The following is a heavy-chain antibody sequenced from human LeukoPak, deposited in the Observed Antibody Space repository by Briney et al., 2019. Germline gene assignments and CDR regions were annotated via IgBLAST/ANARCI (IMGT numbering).Heavy chain of an antibody. J-gene: IGHJ4*02. D-gene: IGHD2-2*01. Sequence: GGSLRLSCAASGFTFSSYAMSWVRQAPGKGLEWVSAISGSGGSTYYADSVKGRFTISRDNSKNTLHLQMNSLRAEDTAVYYCASAYCSSTICYPSFDYWGQGTLVTVSS. CDR2: ISGSGGST. CDR3: ASAYCSSTICYPSFDY. V-gene: IGHV3-23*01. CDR1: GFTFSSYA.